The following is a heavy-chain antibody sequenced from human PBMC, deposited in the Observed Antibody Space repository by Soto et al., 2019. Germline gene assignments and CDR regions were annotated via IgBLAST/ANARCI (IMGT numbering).Heavy chain of an antibody. V-gene: IGHV3-7*01. CDR1: GFTFSNYW. Sequence: EVQLEESGGGLVQPGGSLRLSCAASGFTFSNYWMTWVRQSPGRGLERVANIKQDGSEKYYVDSVKGRFTISRDNAKNSLYLQMNSLRVDDTAVYYCPRVANRYFDLWGRGTLVTVSS. CDR2: IKQDGSEK. J-gene: IGHJ2*01. CDR3: PRVANRYFDL.